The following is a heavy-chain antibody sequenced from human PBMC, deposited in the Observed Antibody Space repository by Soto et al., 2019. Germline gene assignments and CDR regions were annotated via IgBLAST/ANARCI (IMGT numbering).Heavy chain of an antibody. CDR1: GFTFSRYA. V-gene: IGHV3-23*01. Sequence: EVQLLESGGGLVQPGGSLRLSCTASGFTFSRYAMNWVRQAPGKGLEWVAGISGGGRDSYYADVLKGNITISRDNSNNTLFLQMRSLRAEDTALYFCARGGISISEDYNYINVWGKGTSVTVSS. CDR2: ISGGGRDS. D-gene: IGHD3-9*01. CDR3: ARGGISISEDYNYINV. J-gene: IGHJ6*03.